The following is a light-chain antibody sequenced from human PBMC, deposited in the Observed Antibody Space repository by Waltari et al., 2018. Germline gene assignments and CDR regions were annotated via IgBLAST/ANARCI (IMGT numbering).Light chain of an antibody. CDR2: GVS. CDR1: SSAVGGYNY. Sequence: QSALTQPASVSGSPGQSLTISCTGTSSAVGGYNYVSWYQQYPGKAPQLMIYGVSYRPSGISNRFSGSKSGNTATLTVSGLQAEDEADYYCSSYTSTKTGVFGTGTKVTVL. J-gene: IGLJ1*01. V-gene: IGLV2-14*01. CDR3: SSYTSTKTGV.